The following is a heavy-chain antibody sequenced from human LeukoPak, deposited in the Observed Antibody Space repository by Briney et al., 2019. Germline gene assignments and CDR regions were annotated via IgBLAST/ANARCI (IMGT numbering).Heavy chain of an antibody. D-gene: IGHD3-22*01. CDR1: GFTFDDYG. CDR2: INWNGGGT. CDR3: ARDPPYYYDSSGKGWYFDY. J-gene: IGHJ4*02. Sequence: PGGSLGLSCAASGFTFDDYGMSWVRQAPGKGLEWVSGINWNGGGTGYADSVKGRFTISRDNAKNSLYLQMNSLRAEDTALYYCARDPPYYYDSSGKGWYFDYWGQGTLVTVSS. V-gene: IGHV3-20*04.